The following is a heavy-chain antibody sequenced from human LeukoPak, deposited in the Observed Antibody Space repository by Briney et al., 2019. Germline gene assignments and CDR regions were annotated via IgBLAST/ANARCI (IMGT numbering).Heavy chain of an antibody. CDR3: ARAGYCSSTSCYCYYYYMDV. J-gene: IGHJ6*03. CDR2: IKQDGSEK. CDR1: GFTFSSYW. D-gene: IGHD2-2*01. V-gene: IGHV3-7*01. Sequence: GGSLRLSCAASGFTFSSYWMSWVRQAPGKGLEWVAKIKQDGSEKYYVDSVNGRFTISRDNRKNSLYLQMNSLRAEDTAVYYCARAGYCSSTSCYCYYYYMDVWGKGTTVTVSS.